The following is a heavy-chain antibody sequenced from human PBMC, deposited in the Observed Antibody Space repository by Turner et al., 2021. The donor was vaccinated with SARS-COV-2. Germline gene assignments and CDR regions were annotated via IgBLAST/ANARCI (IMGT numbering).Heavy chain of an antibody. J-gene: IGHJ4*02. D-gene: IGHD3-10*01. V-gene: IGHV3-30*18. CDR1: GFTFSSYG. Sequence: QVQLVESGGGVVQPARSLRLSCAASGFTFSSYGMHWVRQAPGKGLEWVAVISYDGSNKYYADSVKGRFTISRDNSKNTLYLQMNSLRAEDTAVYYCANLWFGELSTDYWGQGTLVTVSS. CDR3: ANLWFGELSTDY. CDR2: ISYDGSNK.